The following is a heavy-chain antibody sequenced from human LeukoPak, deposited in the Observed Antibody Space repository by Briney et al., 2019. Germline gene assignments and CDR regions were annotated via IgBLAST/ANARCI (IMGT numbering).Heavy chain of an antibody. Sequence: PGRSLRLSCAASGFTFDDYAMHWVRQAPGKGLEWVSGISWNSGSIGYADSVKGRFTISRDNAKNTLYLQMNSLRAEDTAVYYCARDYLGWFDPWGQGTLVTVSS. CDR3: ARDYLGWFDP. CDR1: GFTFDDYA. V-gene: IGHV3-9*01. CDR2: ISWNSGSI. J-gene: IGHJ5*02.